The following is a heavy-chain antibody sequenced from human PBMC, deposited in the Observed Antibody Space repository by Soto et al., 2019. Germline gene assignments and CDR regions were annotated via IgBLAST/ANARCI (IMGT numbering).Heavy chain of an antibody. CDR2: IYYSGYT. Sequence: PSETLSLTCTVSGGSISRSSYYWGRIRQPPGKGLEWIGSIYYSGYTYYNPSLKSRVTISVDTSKNQFSLKLSSVTAADTAVYYCVRHNGPLYVGYYYDMDVWGQGTTVTVS. CDR3: VRHNGPLYVGYYYDMDV. V-gene: IGHV4-39*01. J-gene: IGHJ6*02. CDR1: GGSISRSSYY. D-gene: IGHD3-16*01.